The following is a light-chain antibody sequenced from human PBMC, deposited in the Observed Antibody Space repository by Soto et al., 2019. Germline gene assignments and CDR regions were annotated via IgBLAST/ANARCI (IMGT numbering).Light chain of an antibody. J-gene: IGKJ1*01. Sequence: DIQMTQSPSSLSASVGDRVTITCRASQSISSYLNWYQQKPGKAPKLLIYAASSLQSGVPSRFSGSGSGTDFTLTIISLQPEDFATYYCQHSYSTPWTCGQGTQVEIK. CDR1: QSISSY. CDR2: AAS. V-gene: IGKV1-39*01. CDR3: QHSYSTPWT.